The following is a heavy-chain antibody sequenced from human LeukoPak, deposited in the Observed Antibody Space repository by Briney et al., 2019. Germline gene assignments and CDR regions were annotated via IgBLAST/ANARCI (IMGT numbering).Heavy chain of an antibody. Sequence: SETLSLTCAVYGGSFSGYYWSWIRRPPGKGLEWIGEINHSGSTNYNPSLKSRVTISVDTSKNQFSLKLSSVTAADTAVYYCARGRDYYDSSGYYPRYYFDYWGQGTPVTVSS. CDR1: GGSFSGYY. CDR2: INHSGST. V-gene: IGHV4-34*01. J-gene: IGHJ4*02. D-gene: IGHD3-22*01. CDR3: ARGRDYYDSSGYYPRYYFDY.